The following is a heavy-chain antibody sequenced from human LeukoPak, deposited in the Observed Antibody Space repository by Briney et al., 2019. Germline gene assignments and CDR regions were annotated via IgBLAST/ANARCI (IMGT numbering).Heavy chain of an antibody. CDR3: ARDVPRLRYSSSSQETCSDY. Sequence: GGSLRLSCAASGFTFSSYWMSWVRQAPGKGLEWVANIRQDGSEKYYVDSVKGRFTISRDNAKNSLYPQMNSLRAEDTAVYYCARDVPRLRYSSSSQETCSDYWGQGTLVTVSS. D-gene: IGHD6-6*01. CDR1: GFTFSSYW. CDR2: IRQDGSEK. J-gene: IGHJ4*02. V-gene: IGHV3-7*01.